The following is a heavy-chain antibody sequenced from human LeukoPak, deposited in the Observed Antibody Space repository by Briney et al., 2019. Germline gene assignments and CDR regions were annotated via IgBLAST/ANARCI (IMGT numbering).Heavy chain of an antibody. D-gene: IGHD2-15*01. V-gene: IGHV4-59*01. J-gene: IGHJ4*02. CDR1: GDSITNYF. CDR2: IYYTGNT. Sequence: SETLSLTCTVSGDSITNYFWSWIRQPPGKGLEWIGYIYYTGNTNYKPSLKSRVTISVDTSTNQSSLRLRSVTAADTAVYYCARGRVAYSAYYFDYWGRGTLVTVSS. CDR3: ARGRVAYSAYYFDY.